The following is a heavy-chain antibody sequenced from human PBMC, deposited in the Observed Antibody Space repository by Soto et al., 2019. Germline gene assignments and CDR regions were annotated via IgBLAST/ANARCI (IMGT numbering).Heavy chain of an antibody. CDR3: AKDSSSGWSFPYYYYYGMDV. J-gene: IGHJ6*02. D-gene: IGHD6-19*01. CDR2: ISGSGGST. Sequence: GSLRLSCAASGFTFSSYAMSWVRQAPGKGLEWVSAISGSGGSTYYADSVKGRFTISRDNSKNTLYLQMNSLRAEDTAVYYWAKDSSSGWSFPYYYYYGMDVWGQGTTVTVSS. V-gene: IGHV3-23*01. CDR1: GFTFSSYA.